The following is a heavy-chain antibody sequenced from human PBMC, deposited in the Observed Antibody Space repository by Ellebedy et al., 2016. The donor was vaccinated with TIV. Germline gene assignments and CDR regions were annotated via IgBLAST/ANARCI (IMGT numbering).Heavy chain of an antibody. CDR3: AKGHALGARTGFDY. D-gene: IGHD1-26*01. Sequence: GESLKISXAASGFTFSSYAMSWVRQAPGKGLEWVSAISGSGGSTYYADSVKGRFTISRDNSKNTLYLQMNSLRAEDTAVYYCAKGHALGARTGFDYWGQGTLVTVSS. V-gene: IGHV3-23*01. CDR1: GFTFSSYA. CDR2: ISGSGGST. J-gene: IGHJ4*02.